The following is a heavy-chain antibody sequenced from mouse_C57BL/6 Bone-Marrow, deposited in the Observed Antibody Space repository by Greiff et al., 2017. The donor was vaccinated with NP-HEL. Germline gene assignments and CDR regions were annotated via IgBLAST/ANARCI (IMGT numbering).Heavy chain of an antibody. CDR1: GYTFTDYN. CDR2: INPNNGGT. D-gene: IGHD1-1*01. Sequence: DVHLVESGPELVKPGASVKIPCKASGYTFTDYNMDWVKQSHGKSLEWIGDINPNNGGTIYNQKFKGKATLTVDKSSSTAYMELRSLTSEDTAVYYCARCGVYYYGSSFPFAYWGQGTLVTVSA. CDR3: ARCGVYYYGSSFPFAY. J-gene: IGHJ3*01. V-gene: IGHV1-18*01.